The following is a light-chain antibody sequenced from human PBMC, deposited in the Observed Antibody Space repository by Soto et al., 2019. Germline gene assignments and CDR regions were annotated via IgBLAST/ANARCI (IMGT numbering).Light chain of an antibody. V-gene: IGKV3-11*01. CDR1: ESASSY. J-gene: IGKJ2*01. Sequence: EIVLTQSPATLSLSPGGRATLSCRASESASSYLAWYQQKPGQAPRLLIYDASNRDTGIPPRFSGSGSGTEFTLTISSLEPEDFATYYCQQRGHWPPYTFCQGTKVEIK. CDR2: DAS. CDR3: QQRGHWPPYT.